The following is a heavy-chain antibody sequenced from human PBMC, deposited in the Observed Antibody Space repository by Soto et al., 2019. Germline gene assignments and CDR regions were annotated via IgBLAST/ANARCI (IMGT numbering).Heavy chain of an antibody. D-gene: IGHD6-13*01. CDR2: MNPNSGNT. J-gene: IGHJ4*02. V-gene: IGHV1-8*01. CDR3: ARGPYGSSWYLVDY. CDR1: GCTFTSYD. Sequence: ASVKVSCKASGCTFTSYDINWVRQATGQGLEWMGWMNPNSGNTGYAQKFQGRVTMTRNTSISTAYMELSSLRSEDTAVYYCARGPYGSSWYLVDYWGQGTLVTVSS.